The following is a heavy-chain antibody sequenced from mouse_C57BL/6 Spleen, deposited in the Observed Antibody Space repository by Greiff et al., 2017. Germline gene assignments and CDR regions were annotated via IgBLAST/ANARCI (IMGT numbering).Heavy chain of an antibody. V-gene: IGHV1-64*01. CDR3: ARKGNSIYAMDY. Sequence: VKLVESGAELVKPGASVKLSCKASGYTFTSYWMHWVKQRPGQGLEWIGMIHPNSGSTNYNEKFKSKATLTVDKSSSTAYMQLSSLTSEDSAVYYCARKGNSIYAMDYWGQGTSVTVSS. D-gene: IGHD2-10*02. CDR2: IHPNSGST. J-gene: IGHJ4*01. CDR1: GYTFTSYW.